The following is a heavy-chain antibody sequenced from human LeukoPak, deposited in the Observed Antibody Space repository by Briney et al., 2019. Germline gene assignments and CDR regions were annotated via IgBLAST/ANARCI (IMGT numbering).Heavy chain of an antibody. CDR1: GGSINGYY. D-gene: IGHD6-13*01. CDR2: IHYSGGT. Sequence: PSETLSLTCTVSGGSINGYYWIWIRQPPGKGLEWIGYIHYSGGTTYNPSLKSRLTISVDTSKNHFSLKLSSVTAADTAVYYCARRSSSSWYFDYWGQGTLVTVSS. V-gene: IGHV4-59*08. J-gene: IGHJ4*02. CDR3: ARRSSSSWYFDY.